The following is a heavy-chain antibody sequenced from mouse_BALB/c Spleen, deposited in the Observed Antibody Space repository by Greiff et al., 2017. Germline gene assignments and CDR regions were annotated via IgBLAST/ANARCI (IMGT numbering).Heavy chain of an antibody. CDR2: IYPGDGDT. CDR3: AREEYGNFY. CDR1: GYTFTSYW. Sequence: QVQLKESGAELARPGASVKLSCKASGYTFTSYWMQWVKQRPGQGLEWIGAIYPGDGDTRYTQKFKGKATLTADKSSSTAYMQLSSLASEDSAVYYCAREEYGNFYWGQGTLVTVSA. V-gene: IGHV1-87*01. J-gene: IGHJ3*01. D-gene: IGHD2-10*02.